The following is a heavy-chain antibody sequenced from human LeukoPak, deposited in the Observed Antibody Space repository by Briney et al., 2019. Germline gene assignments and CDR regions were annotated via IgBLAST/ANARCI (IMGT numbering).Heavy chain of an antibody. Sequence: SETLSLTCTVSGGSISSSSYYWGWIRQPPGKGLEWIGSIYYSGSTYYNPSLKSRVTISVDTSKNQFSLKLSSVTAADTAVYYCARVSTRGYSPVDYWGQGTLVTVSS. CDR2: IYYSGST. J-gene: IGHJ4*02. V-gene: IGHV4-39*07. CDR3: ARVSTRGYSPVDY. D-gene: IGHD5-18*01. CDR1: GGSISSSSYY.